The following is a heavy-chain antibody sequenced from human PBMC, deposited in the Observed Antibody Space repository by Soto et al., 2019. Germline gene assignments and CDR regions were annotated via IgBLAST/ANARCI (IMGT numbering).Heavy chain of an antibody. CDR2: IYPGDADT. CDR1: GYSFTSYW. CDR3: ARPGMIKGDYYGMDV. V-gene: IGHV5-51*01. Sequence: PGESLKISCKGSGYSFTSYWIGWVRQMPGKGLEWMGIIYPGDADTKYSPSFQGQVTISADKSISTAYLQWSSLKASDTAMYYCARPGMIKGDYYGMDVWGHGTPVTVSS. J-gene: IGHJ6*02. D-gene: IGHD3-16*01.